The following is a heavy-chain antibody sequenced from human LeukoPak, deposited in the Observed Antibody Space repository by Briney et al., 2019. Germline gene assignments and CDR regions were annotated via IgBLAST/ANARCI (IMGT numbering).Heavy chain of an antibody. CDR3: ASFTVYCSGGSCYPQDYYYYGMDV. CDR2: IIPIFGTA. J-gene: IGHJ6*04. Sequence: SVKVSCKASGGSFSSYAISWVRQAPGQGLEWVGGIIPIFGTANYAQKFQGRVTITADESTSTAYMELSSLRSEDTAVYYCASFTVYCSGGSCYPQDYYYYGMDVWGKGTTVTVSS. V-gene: IGHV1-69*13. D-gene: IGHD2-15*01. CDR1: GGSFSSYA.